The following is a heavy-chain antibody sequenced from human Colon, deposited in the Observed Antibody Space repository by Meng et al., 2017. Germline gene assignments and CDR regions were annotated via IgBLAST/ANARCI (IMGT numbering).Heavy chain of an antibody. Sequence: QVQWVQSGAEMKKPGASVKVSCKASEYTFTSYDINWVRQATGQGLEWMGWMNPNSGNTGYAQKFQGRVTMTRNTAISTAYMELSRLRSEDTAVYYCARVEVGITSGDYWGQGTLVTVSS. CDR2: MNPNSGNT. J-gene: IGHJ4*02. CDR3: ARVEVGITSGDY. CDR1: EYTFTSYD. D-gene: IGHD1-26*01. V-gene: IGHV1-8*01.